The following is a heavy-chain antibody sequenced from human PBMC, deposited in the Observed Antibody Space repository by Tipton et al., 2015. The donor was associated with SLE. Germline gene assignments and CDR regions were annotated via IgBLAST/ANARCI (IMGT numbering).Heavy chain of an antibody. D-gene: IGHD6-13*01. J-gene: IGHJ4*01. CDR3: ARHRGSRLAAAGYYFDY. V-gene: IGHV4-59*11. CDR2: IYHSGNT. Sequence: TLSLTCTVSGGSLSGHYWRWILHPPGKGLEWIGYIYHSGNTNYKPSLMSRVTISVDTSQNHFSLKLNSVTAADTAVYYCARHRGSRLAAAGYYFDYWRHGTLV. CDR1: GGSLSGHY.